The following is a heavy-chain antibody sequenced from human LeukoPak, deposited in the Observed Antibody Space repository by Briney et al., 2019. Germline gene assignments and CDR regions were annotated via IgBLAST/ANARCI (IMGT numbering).Heavy chain of an antibody. CDR1: GGSFSGYY. CDR2: INHSGST. Sequence: SETLSLTCAVYGGSFSGYYWRWIGQPPGKGPEWIGEINHSGSTNYNPSLKSRVTISVDTSKNQFSLKLSSVTAADTAVYYCARGRIQLWLQSFDYWGQGTLVTVSS. D-gene: IGHD5-18*01. V-gene: IGHV4-34*01. J-gene: IGHJ4*02. CDR3: ARGRIQLWLQSFDY.